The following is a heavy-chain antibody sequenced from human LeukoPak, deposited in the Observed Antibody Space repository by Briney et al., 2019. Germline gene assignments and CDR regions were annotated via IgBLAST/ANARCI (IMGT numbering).Heavy chain of an antibody. CDR1: GFTFSTYW. J-gene: IGHJ4*02. CDR2: MKRDGSEV. Sequence: PGGSLRLSCAAFGFTFSTYWMTWVRQAPGKGLEWVANMKRDGSEVYYANSVKGHFTISRDNAKNSLYLQMNSLRAEDTAVYYCARYTEYYFDYWGQGTLVTVSS. CDR3: ARYTEYYFDY. V-gene: IGHV3-7*01. D-gene: IGHD2-2*02.